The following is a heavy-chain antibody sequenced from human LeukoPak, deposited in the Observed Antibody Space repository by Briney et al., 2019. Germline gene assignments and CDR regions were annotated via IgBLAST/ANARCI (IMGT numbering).Heavy chain of an antibody. J-gene: IGHJ3*02. CDR3: AREGLGYSSSWYSGGADAFDI. V-gene: IGHV1-2*04. CDR1: GYTFTGYY. CDR2: INPNSGGT. D-gene: IGHD6-13*01. Sequence: EASVKVSCKASGYTFTGYYMHWVRQAPGQGLEWMGWINPNSGGTNDAQKFQGWVTMTRDTSISTAYMELSSLRSEDTAVYYCAREGLGYSSSWYSGGADAFDIWGQGTMVTVSS.